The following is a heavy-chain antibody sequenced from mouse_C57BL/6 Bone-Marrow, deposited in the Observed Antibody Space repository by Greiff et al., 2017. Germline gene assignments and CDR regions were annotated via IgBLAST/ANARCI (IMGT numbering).Heavy chain of an antibody. CDR1: GYTFTSYT. CDR2: INPSSGYT. CDR3: ARSDVGDYFDY. J-gene: IGHJ2*01. V-gene: IGHV1-4*01. Sequence: LVESGAELARPGASVKMSCKASGYTFTSYTMHWVKQRPGQGLEWIGYINPSSGYTKYNQKFKDKATLTADKSSSTAYMQLSSLTSEDSAVYYCARSDVGDYFDYWGQGTTLTVSS.